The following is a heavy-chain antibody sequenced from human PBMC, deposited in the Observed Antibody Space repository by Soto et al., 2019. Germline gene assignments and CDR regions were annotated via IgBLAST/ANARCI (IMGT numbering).Heavy chain of an antibody. CDR1: GCTFSGSA. V-gene: IGHV3-73*01. CDR3: TRHGPGDLPA. D-gene: IGHD4-17*01. J-gene: IGHJ5*02. CDR2: IRSKANSYAT. Sequence: LRLSCAASGCTFSGSAMHWVRQASGKGLEWVGRIRSKANSYATAYAASVKGRFTISRDDSKNTAYLQMNSLKTEDTAVYYCTRHGPGDLPAWGQGTLVTVS.